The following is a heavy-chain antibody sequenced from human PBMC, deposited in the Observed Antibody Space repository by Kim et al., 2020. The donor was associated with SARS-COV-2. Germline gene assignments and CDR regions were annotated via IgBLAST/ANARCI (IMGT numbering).Heavy chain of an antibody. Sequence: GGSLRLSCAASGFTFSSYSMNWVRQAPGKGLEWVSYISSSSSTIYYADSVKGRFTISRDNAKNSLYLQMNSLRDEDTAVYYCARDYHYGSGSPNWFYPWGQGTLVTVSS. CDR1: GFTFSSYS. J-gene: IGHJ5*02. V-gene: IGHV3-48*02. CDR2: ISSSSSTI. CDR3: ARDYHYGSGSPNWFYP. D-gene: IGHD3-10*01.